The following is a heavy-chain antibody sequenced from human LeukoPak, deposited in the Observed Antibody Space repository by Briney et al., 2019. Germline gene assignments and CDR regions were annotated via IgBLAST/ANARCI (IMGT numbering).Heavy chain of an antibody. D-gene: IGHD2-15*01. CDR1: GGSISSYY. V-gene: IGHV4-59*01. CDR2: IYYSGST. Sequence: PSETLSLTCTVSGGSISSYYWSWIRQPPGKGLEWIGYIYYSGSTNYNPSLKSRVTISVDTSKNQFSLKLSSVTAADTAVYYCARDPGGIFLPVGGGWFDPWGQGTLVTVSS. J-gene: IGHJ5*02. CDR3: ARDPGGIFLPVGGGWFDP.